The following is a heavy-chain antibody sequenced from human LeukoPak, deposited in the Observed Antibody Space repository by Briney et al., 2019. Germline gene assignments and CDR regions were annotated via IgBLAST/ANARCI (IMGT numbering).Heavy chain of an antibody. J-gene: IGHJ5*02. Sequence: SETLSLTCTVSGGSIGSYYWSWIRQPPGKGLEWIGYIYYSGSTNYNPSLKSRVTISVDTSKNQFSLKLSSVTAADTAVYYCATNPFLRWFDPWGQGTLVTVSS. CDR3: ATNPFLRWFDP. CDR2: IYYSGST. D-gene: IGHD3-3*01. CDR1: GGSIGSYY. V-gene: IGHV4-59*01.